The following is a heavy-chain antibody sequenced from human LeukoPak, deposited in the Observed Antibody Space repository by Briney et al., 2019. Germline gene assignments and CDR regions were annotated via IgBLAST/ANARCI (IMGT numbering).Heavy chain of an antibody. D-gene: IGHD2-8*02. CDR1: GFTFSTYA. Sequence: GGSLRLSCEASGFTFSTYAMSWVRQPPGKGLEWVSGISGSDSGTYYTDSVKGRFTISRDNSKDTVYLEIDNLRAEDTAVYYCAKCMSGTGVCLNFDSWGQGILVTVSS. CDR2: ISGSDSGT. CDR3: AKCMSGTGVCLNFDS. V-gene: IGHV3-23*01. J-gene: IGHJ4*02.